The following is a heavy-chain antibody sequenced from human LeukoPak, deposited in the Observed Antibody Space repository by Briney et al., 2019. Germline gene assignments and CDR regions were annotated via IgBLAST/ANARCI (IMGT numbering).Heavy chain of an antibody. Sequence: GGSLRLSCAASGFTFDDYSMNWVRQAPGKGLEWVSYISSSSSTIYYADSVKGRFTISRDNAKNSLYLQMNSLRAEDTAVYYCARSTLGYCSSTSCSLDYWGQGTLVTVSS. V-gene: IGHV3-48*01. J-gene: IGHJ4*02. CDR2: ISSSSSTI. CDR3: ARSTLGYCSSTSCSLDY. CDR1: GFTFDDYS. D-gene: IGHD2-2*01.